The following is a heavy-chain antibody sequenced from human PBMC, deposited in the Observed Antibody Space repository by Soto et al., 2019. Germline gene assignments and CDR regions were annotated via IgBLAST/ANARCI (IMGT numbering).Heavy chain of an antibody. J-gene: IGHJ4*02. CDR1: GYTFTGYY. CDR3: ARVGIWFGELLWGGGVDY. V-gene: IGHV1-2*02. D-gene: IGHD3-10*01. Sequence: QVQLVQSGAEVKKPGASVKVSCKASGYTFTGYYMHWVRQAPGQGLEWMGWINPNSGGTNNAQKFQGRVTMTRDTSISTAYMELSRLRSDDTAVYYCARVGIWFGELLWGGGVDYWGQGTLVTVSS. CDR2: INPNSGGT.